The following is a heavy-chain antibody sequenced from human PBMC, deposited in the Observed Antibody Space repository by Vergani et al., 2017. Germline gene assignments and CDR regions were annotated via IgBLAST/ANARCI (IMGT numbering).Heavy chain of an antibody. V-gene: IGHV5-51*03. J-gene: IGHJ4*02. CDR1: ESSFGNYW. CDR3: ARLYGRDSSGSKYFDY. D-gene: IGHD3-22*01. Sequence: EVELVQSGPEMRKPGESLKISCKGSESSFGNYWIGWVRQMPGKGLDWMGIIHPADSDTRYSPTFQGQVTISVDKSISTAYLQRSSLRASDSAMYYCARLYGRDSSGSKYFDYWGQGTLVTVSS. CDR2: IHPADSDT.